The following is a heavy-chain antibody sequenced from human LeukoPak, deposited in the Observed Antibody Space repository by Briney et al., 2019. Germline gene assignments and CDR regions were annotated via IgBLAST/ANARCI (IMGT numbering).Heavy chain of an antibody. V-gene: IGHV1-69*04. CDR2: IIPILGIA. CDR1: GGTFSSYA. CDR3: ARGGYSGYDNFY. Sequence: GASVKVSCKASGGTFSSYAISWVRQAPGQGLEWMGRIIPILGIANYAQKFQGRVTITADKSTSTAYMELSSLRSEDTAVYYCARGGYSGYDNFYWGQGTQVTVSS. D-gene: IGHD5-12*01. J-gene: IGHJ4*02.